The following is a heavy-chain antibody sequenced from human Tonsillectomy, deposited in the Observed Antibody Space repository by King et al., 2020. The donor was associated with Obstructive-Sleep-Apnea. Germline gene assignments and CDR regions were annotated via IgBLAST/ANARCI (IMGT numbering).Heavy chain of an antibody. Sequence: LQLQESGPGLVKPSETLSLTCTVSGGSISSSNYYWGWIRQPPGKGLEWIGSIYYSGRAYSNPSVKSRVTISVDTSKNQFSLKLSSVTAADTAVYYCAEEGATTTNYLHPWGQGTLVTVFS. D-gene: IGHD1-26*01. J-gene: IGHJ5*02. CDR2: IYYSGRA. V-gene: IGHV4-39*07. CDR3: AEEGATTTNYLHP. CDR1: GGSISSSNYY.